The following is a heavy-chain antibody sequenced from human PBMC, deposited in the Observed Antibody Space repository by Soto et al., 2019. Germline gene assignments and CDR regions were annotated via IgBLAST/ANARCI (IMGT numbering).Heavy chain of an antibody. J-gene: IGHJ4*02. CDR3: TTDDIVVVPAEDSMVTY. CDR2: IKSKTDGGTT. Sequence: GGSLRLSCAASGFTFSNAWMNWVRQAPGKGLEWVSRIKSKTDGGTTDYAAPVKGRFTISRDDSKNTLYLQMNSLKTEDTAVYYCTTDDIVVVPAEDSMVTYWGQGTLVTVSS. V-gene: IGHV3-15*07. CDR1: GFTFSNAW. D-gene: IGHD2-2*01.